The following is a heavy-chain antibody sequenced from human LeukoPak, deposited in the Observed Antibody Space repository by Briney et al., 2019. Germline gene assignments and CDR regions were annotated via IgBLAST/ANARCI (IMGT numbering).Heavy chain of an antibody. CDR1: GGSFSGYY. Sequence: SETLSLTCAVYGGSFSGYYWSWIRQPPGKGLEWIGEINHSGSTNYNPSLKSRVTISVDTSKNQFSLKLSSVTAADTAVYYCARALTIIAAAPMDYWGQGTLVTVSS. D-gene: IGHD6-13*01. J-gene: IGHJ4*02. CDR3: ARALTIIAAAPMDY. V-gene: IGHV4-34*01. CDR2: INHSGST.